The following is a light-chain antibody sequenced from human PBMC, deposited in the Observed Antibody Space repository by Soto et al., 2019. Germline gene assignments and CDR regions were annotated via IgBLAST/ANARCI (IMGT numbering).Light chain of an antibody. Sequence: EIVLTQSAGTLSLSPGERATLSCRASQTVSGSYLAWFQQKPGQTPRLLIYAASTRAAGVPGRFSGSGSGTDFSLTINRLELEDFAVYYCQHYGHAPWTFGQGTKVEIK. J-gene: IGKJ1*01. CDR2: AAS. V-gene: IGKV3-20*01. CDR1: QTVSGSY. CDR3: QHYGHAPWT.